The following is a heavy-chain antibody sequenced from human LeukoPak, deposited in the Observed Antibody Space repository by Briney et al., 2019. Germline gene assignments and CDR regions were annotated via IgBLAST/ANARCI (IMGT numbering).Heavy chain of an antibody. Sequence: GASVKVSCKASGHTFTGYYMHWVRQAPGQGLEWMGWINPNSGGTNYAQKFQGRVTMTRDTSTSTVYMELSSLRSEDTAVYYCATTLYYDSSGYYYDGAYFDYWGQGTLVTVSS. D-gene: IGHD3-22*01. J-gene: IGHJ4*02. CDR1: GHTFTGYY. CDR3: ATTLYYDSSGYYYDGAYFDY. CDR2: INPNSGGT. V-gene: IGHV1-2*02.